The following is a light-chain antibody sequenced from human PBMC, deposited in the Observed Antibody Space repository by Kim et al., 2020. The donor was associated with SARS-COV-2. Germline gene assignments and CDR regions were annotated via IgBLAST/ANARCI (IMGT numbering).Light chain of an antibody. Sequence: SYELTQPPSVSVSPGQTASVTCSGDNLGDKYACWYQQKPGQSPVLVIYQDNKRPSGIPERFSGSNSGNTATLTISGTQAMDEADYYCQAWDDTTVVFGGGTQLTVL. V-gene: IGLV3-1*01. CDR2: QDN. J-gene: IGLJ2*01. CDR1: NLGDKY. CDR3: QAWDDTTVV.